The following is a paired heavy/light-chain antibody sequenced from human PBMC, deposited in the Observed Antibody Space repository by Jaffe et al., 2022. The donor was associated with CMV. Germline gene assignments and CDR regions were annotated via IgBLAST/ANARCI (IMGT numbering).Heavy chain of an antibody. J-gene: IGHJ5*02. CDR1: GYMFTSHY. CDR2: INPSSGNT. CDR3: ARDDPGVPDNWFDP. V-gene: IGHV1-46*01. D-gene: IGHD3-10*01. Sequence: QVQLVQSGAEVKKPGASVKVSCKASGYMFTSHYLHWVRQAPGQGLDWMGLINPSSGNTYYAQKFQGRVTMTRDTSTSTVYMELSSLRSEDTAVYYCARDDPGVPDNWFDPWGQGTLVTVSS.
Light chain of an antibody. CDR2: GNN. CDR1: SSNIGAGYD. CDR3: QSYDSSLSGRV. Sequence: QSVLTQPPSVSRAPGQRVTISCTGSSSNIGAGYDVHWYQQLPGTAPKLLIYGNNNRPSGVPDRFSGSKSGTSASLAITGLQAGDEADYYCQSYDSSLSGRVFGGGTKVTVL. J-gene: IGLJ3*02. V-gene: IGLV1-40*01.